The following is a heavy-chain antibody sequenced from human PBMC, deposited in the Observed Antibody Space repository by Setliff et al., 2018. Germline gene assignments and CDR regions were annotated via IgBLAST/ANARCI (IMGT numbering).Heavy chain of an antibody. V-gene: IGHV4-39*01. CDR2: IYSGGTT. J-gene: IGHJ4*02. CDR1: GDSMNSGVYY. Sequence: SETLSLTCKVSGDSMNSGVYYWAWIRQPPGKGLEWIGRIYSGGTTYYNPSLKGRLTISVDTAQNQFSLRLTSVTAADTAVYYCARTGTYRYFDYWGQGALVTVSS. D-gene: IGHD1-1*01. CDR3: ARTGTYRYFDY.